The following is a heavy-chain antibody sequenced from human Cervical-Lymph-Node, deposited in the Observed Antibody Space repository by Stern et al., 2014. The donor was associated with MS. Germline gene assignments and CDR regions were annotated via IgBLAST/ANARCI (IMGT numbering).Heavy chain of an antibody. V-gene: IGHV3-15*01. Sequence: EVQLEESGGGLVKPGGSLRLSCAASGFTFSNAWMSWVRQAPVKGLEWVGRIKSKTDGGTTDYAAPVKGRFTISRDDSKNTLYLQMNSLKTEDTAVYYCTTVSGMIVVVPGPRYGMDVWGQGTTVTVSS. CDR1: GFTFSNAW. CDR3: TTVSGMIVVVPGPRYGMDV. CDR2: IKSKTDGGTT. J-gene: IGHJ6*02. D-gene: IGHD3-22*01.